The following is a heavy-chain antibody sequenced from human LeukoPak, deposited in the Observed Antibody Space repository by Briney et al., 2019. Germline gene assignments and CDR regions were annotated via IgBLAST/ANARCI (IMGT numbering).Heavy chain of an antibody. J-gene: IGHJ4*02. V-gene: IGHV3-23*01. D-gene: IGHD3-22*01. CDR2: ISGSGGSR. CDR1: GFTFSSYA. CDR3: ASDYDSPGYYELDY. Sequence: PGGSLRLSCAASGFTFSSYAMSWVRQAPGKGLEWVSAISGSGGSRLYADSVKGRFIISRDNSKNTLYLQMNSLRAEDTAVYYCASDYDSPGYYELDYWGQGTLVTVSS.